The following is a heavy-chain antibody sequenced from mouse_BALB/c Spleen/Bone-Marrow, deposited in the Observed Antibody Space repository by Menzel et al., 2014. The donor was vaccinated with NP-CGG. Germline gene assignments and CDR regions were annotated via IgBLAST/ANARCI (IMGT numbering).Heavy chain of an antibody. Sequence: QVQLQQPGPGLVAPSQSLSITCTVSGFSLTSYGVHWVRQPPGKVLEWLGVILAGGSTNYNSALMSRLSISKDNSKSQVLLKMNSLQTDDTAMYYCARGSYYEGAMDYWGQGTSVTVSS. V-gene: IGHV2-9*02. CDR1: GFSLTSYG. J-gene: IGHJ4*01. D-gene: IGHD1-1*01. CDR3: ARGSYYEGAMDY. CDR2: ILAGGST.